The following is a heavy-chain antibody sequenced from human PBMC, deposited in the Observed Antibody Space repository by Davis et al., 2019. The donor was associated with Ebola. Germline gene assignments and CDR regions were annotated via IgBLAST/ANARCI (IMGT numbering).Heavy chain of an antibody. J-gene: IGHJ6*02. V-gene: IGHV4-59*01. CDR3: AREVRLPSGSYDYYYHGMDV. D-gene: IGHD3-16*01. Sequence: GSLRLSCTVSGGPISTYYWNWIRQPPGKGLEWIGYVYRNGGTNYNSSLSSRVTISVDMSKSQVSLRLTSVTAADTAVYYCAREVRLPSGSYDYYYHGMDVLGRGTTFIVSS. CDR1: GGPISTYY. CDR2: VYRNGGT.